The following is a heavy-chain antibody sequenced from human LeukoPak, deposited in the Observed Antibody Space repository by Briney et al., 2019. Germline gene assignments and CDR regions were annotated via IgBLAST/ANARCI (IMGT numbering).Heavy chain of an antibody. CDR1: GGSISSSSYY. V-gene: IGHV4-39*01. J-gene: IGHJ5*02. CDR2: INHSGST. CDR3: ARHGFRAMVTSRRWFDP. Sequence: KPSETLSLTCTVSGGSISSSSYYWGWIRQPPGKGLEWIGEINHSGSTNYNPSLKSRVTISVDTSKNQFSLRLSSVTAADTAVYYCARHGFRAMVTSRRWFDPWGQGTLVTVSS. D-gene: IGHD5-18*01.